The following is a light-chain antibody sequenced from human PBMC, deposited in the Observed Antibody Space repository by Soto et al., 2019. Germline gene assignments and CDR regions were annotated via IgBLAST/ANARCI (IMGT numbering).Light chain of an antibody. CDR3: HQRQSWPRT. V-gene: IGKV3-11*01. J-gene: IGKJ1*01. Sequence: EIVFTQSPATLSSFPGDRVTLSCRASQAVNTRLAWYQHKPGQAPRLLIYLTSNRAAGIPARFSGSGSETDFTLTISXVEPEDFAVYYCHQRQSWPRTFGQGTKVDIK. CDR2: LTS. CDR1: QAVNTR.